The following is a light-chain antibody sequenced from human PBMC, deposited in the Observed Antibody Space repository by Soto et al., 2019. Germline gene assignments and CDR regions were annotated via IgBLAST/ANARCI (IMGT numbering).Light chain of an antibody. CDR3: SLYTSNVTYV. J-gene: IGLJ1*01. Sequence: QSALTQPPSVSGSPGQSVTISCTGTSSDVGSYNRVSWYQQPPGTAPILMIYEFSNRPSGVPDRFSGSKSGNTASLTISGLQAEYEADYYCSLYTSNVTYVFGTGTKVTVL. CDR2: EFS. CDR1: SSDVGSYNR. V-gene: IGLV2-18*01.